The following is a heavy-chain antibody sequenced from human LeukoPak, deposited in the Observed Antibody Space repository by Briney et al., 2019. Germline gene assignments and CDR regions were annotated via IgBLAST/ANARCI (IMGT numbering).Heavy chain of an antibody. J-gene: IGHJ4*02. CDR3: TTEYCGGDCYSPFDY. V-gene: IGHV3-15*01. CDR1: GFTFSNAW. Sequence: GGSLRLSCAASGFTFSNAWMSWVRQAPGKELEWVGRIKSKTDGGTTDYAAPVKGRFTISRDDSKNTLYLQMNSLKTEDTAVYYCTTEYCGGDCYSPFDYWGQGTLVTVSS. D-gene: IGHD2-21*02. CDR2: IKSKTDGGTT.